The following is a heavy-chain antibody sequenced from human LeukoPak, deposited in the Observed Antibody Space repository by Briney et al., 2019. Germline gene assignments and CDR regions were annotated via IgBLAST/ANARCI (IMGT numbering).Heavy chain of an antibody. D-gene: IGHD3-22*01. CDR1: GFAFSSYS. CDR2: ISGSGGST. J-gene: IGHJ4*02. CDR3: ARARGITMTSFYYFDY. V-gene: IGHV3-23*01. Sequence: PGGSLRLSCAASGFAFSSYSMNWVRQAPGKGLEWVSAISGSGGSTYYADSVKGRFTISRDNSKNTLYLQMNSLRAEDTAVYYCARARGITMTSFYYFDYWGQGTLVTVSS.